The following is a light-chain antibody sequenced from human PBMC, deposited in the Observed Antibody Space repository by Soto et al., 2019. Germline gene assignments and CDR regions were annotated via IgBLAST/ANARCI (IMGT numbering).Light chain of an antibody. CDR3: TSYTTSSTLV. CDR1: SSDVGGYNY. Sequence: QSVLTQPASVSGSPGQSITISCTGTSSDVGGYNYVSWYQQYPGKAPKLMIYDVSNRPSGVSNRFSGSKSGNTASLTISGLQAEDEADYYCTSYTTSSTLVFGTGTKLT. CDR2: DVS. J-gene: IGLJ1*01. V-gene: IGLV2-14*01.